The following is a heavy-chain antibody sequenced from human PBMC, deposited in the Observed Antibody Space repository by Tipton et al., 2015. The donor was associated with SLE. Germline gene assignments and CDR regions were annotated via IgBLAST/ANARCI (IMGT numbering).Heavy chain of an antibody. D-gene: IGHD1-26*01. CDR2: IWYDGSNK. CDR3: AKDGGSYHYYGMDV. Sequence: SLRLSCAAFGFTFSSYGMHWVRQAPGKGLEWVAVIWYDGSNKYYADSVKGRFTISRDNSKNTLYLQMNSLRAEDTVVYYCAKDGGSYHYYGMDVWGQGTTVTVSS. J-gene: IGHJ6*02. CDR1: GFTFSSYG. V-gene: IGHV3-30*18.